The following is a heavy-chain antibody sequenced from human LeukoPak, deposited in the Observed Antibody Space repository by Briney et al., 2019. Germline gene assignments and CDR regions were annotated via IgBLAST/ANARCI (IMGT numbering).Heavy chain of an antibody. V-gene: IGHV3-74*01. CDR2: VNSDGSSV. J-gene: IGHJ4*02. Sequence: GGSLRLSCGASGFTFSVYWMHWIRQVPGKGLVWVSRVNSDGSSVKYADSVKGRFTISRDNAKTTLFLQMNSVRAEDSAVYYCVRGNTWFFDFWGQGISVIVSS. D-gene: IGHD3-9*01. CDR1: GFTFSVYW. CDR3: VRGNTWFFDF.